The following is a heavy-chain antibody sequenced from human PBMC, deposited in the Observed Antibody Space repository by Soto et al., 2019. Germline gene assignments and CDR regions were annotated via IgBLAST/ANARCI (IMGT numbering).Heavy chain of an antibody. Sequence: QITLKESGPTLVKPTQTLTLTCTFSGFSLSTRGVGVGWIRQPPGKALEWLAVIYWDDDKRYSPSLKSRLTITKDTSKNQVVLTLTNMDPVDTATYYCAHRLVAYGDYDAFDIWGQGTMVTVSS. D-gene: IGHD4-17*01. J-gene: IGHJ3*02. V-gene: IGHV2-5*02. CDR1: GFSLSTRGVG. CDR2: IYWDDDK. CDR3: AHRLVAYGDYDAFDI.